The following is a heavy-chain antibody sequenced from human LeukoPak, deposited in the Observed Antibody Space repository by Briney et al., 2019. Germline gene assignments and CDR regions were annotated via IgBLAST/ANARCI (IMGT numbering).Heavy chain of an antibody. CDR1: GGSISSSSYY. V-gene: IGHV4-39*01. CDR3: GRLTLLAARLPNWFDP. D-gene: IGHD6-6*01. Sequence: SETLSLTCTVSGGSISSSSYYWGWIRQPPGKGLEWIGSIYYSGSTYYNPSLKSRVTISVDTSKNQFSLKLSSVTAADTAVYYCGRLTLLAARLPNWFDPWGQGTLVTVSS. CDR2: IYYSGST. J-gene: IGHJ5*02.